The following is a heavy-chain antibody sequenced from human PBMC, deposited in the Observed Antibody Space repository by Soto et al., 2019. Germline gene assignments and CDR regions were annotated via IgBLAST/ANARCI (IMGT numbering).Heavy chain of an antibody. CDR2: IKDKADGGSA. J-gene: IGHJ4*02. V-gene: IGHV3-15*05. Sequence: EVQLLQSGEGFVRPGHSFRLSCEPSGFDLVNAGWNWVRQTPGKGLEWVGHIKDKADGGSADYAASVKGRFVISRDDSKGIVYLDMNSLRTEDTSIYYCTSTLLDFWGQGTPVTVSS. CDR1: GFDLVNAG. CDR3: TSTLLDF.